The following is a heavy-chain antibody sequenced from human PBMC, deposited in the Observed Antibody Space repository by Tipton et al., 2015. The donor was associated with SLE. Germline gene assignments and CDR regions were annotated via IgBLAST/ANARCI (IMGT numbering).Heavy chain of an antibody. CDR3: AREDSSSWFYTRFDP. J-gene: IGHJ5*02. CDR2: VFYSGNT. CDR1: GGSISTTDHY. V-gene: IGHV4-39*07. Sequence: LVQPSETLSLTCSVSGGSISTTDHYWGWIRQPPGKGLEWIGSVFYSGNTYYNESLQSRVTISIDTSKNHFSLKLYSVTAADTAVYYCAREDSSSWFYTRFDPWGQGTLVTVSS. D-gene: IGHD2-2*02.